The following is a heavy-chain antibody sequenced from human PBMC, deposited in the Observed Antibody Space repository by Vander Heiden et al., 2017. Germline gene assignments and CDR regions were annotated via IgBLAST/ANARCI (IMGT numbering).Heavy chain of an antibody. J-gene: IGHJ4*02. CDR1: GFNFSNDC. CDR3: TTDRTHRDAYEGAED. Sequence: EVQLVESGGGLVKPGGSLRLSCAASGFNFSNDCMNWVRQGPGKGREGGGRIKSKADGATSDYAVPGKGRFIFSKEDSKNTLYLQRNSLTTEDTAVYDCTTDRTHRDAYEGAEDWGQGTLVTVSS. CDR2: IKSKADGATS. D-gene: IGHD5-12*01. V-gene: IGHV3-15*07.